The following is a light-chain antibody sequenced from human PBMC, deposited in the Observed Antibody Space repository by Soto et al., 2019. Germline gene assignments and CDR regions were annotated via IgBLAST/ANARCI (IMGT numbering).Light chain of an antibody. J-gene: IGLJ7*01. CDR3: GSYGGSNNLL. CDR2: DVF. Sequence: QSALTQPPSASGSPGQSVTISCTGTSRDIGGYDFVSWYQQHPGKAPKLMIYDVFKRPSGVPDRFSGSKSGNTASLTVSGLQADDEADYYCGSYGGSNNLLFGGGTQLTVL. CDR1: SRDIGGYDF. V-gene: IGLV2-8*01.